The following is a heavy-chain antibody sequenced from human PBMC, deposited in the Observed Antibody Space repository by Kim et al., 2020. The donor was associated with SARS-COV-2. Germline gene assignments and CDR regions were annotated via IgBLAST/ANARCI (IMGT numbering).Heavy chain of an antibody. D-gene: IGHD2-2*02. Sequence: GGSLRLSCAASGFTFSSYGMHWVRQAPGKGLEWVAVIWYDGSNKYYADSVKGRFTISRDNSKNTLYLQMNSLRAEDTAVYYCARDHEDQVLYGFDYCGQGTLVTVSS. J-gene: IGHJ4*02. CDR2: IWYDGSNK. CDR1: GFTFSSYG. CDR3: ARDHEDQVLYGFDY. V-gene: IGHV3-33*01.